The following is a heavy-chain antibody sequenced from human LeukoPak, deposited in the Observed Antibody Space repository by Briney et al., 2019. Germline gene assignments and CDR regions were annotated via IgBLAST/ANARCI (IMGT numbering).Heavy chain of an antibody. CDR3: TRDPLDI. Sequence: GGSLRLSCAASRFTVSSKYMSWVRQAPGKGLEWVSVIYPDGTTYYTDSVKGRFTISRGNSKNTLYLQINSLRAEDTAVYYCTRDPLDIWGQGTMVTVSS. J-gene: IGHJ3*02. CDR2: IYPDGTT. CDR1: RFTVSSKY. V-gene: IGHV3-53*01.